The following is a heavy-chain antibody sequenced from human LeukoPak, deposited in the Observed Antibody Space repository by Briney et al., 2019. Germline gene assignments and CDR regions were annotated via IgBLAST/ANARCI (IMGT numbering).Heavy chain of an antibody. Sequence: PGGSLRLSCAASGFTFSTYAMTWVRPAPGKGLEWVSSISGSGAGKFYAAPVKGRFTTSRDNSKSTLYVQMNSLRAEDTAVYYCAKAAYGDYAGAFDIWGQGTMVIVSS. V-gene: IGHV3-23*01. J-gene: IGHJ3*02. CDR2: ISGSGAGK. CDR3: AKAAYGDYAGAFDI. D-gene: IGHD4-17*01. CDR1: GFTFSTYA.